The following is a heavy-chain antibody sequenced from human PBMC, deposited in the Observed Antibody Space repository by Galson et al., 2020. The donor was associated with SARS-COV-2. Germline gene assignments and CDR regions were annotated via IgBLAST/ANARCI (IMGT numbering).Heavy chain of an antibody. CDR3: ARHSKYDSGGYQGAFDL. J-gene: IGHJ3*01. V-gene: IGHV4-59*08. CDR2: IYSSGRT. Sequence: SETLSLTCTVSGSISGYYWSWIRQPPGRGLEWIAYIYSSGRTNYNASLKSRVTISVDTSRNQFYLRMSSMTAADTAVYYCARHSKYDSGGYQGAFDLWGQGTVVTVS. CDR1: GSISGYY. D-gene: IGHD3-22*01.